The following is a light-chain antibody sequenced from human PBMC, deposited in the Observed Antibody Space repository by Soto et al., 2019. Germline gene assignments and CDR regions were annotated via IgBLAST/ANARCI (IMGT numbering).Light chain of an antibody. J-gene: IGKJ1*01. CDR3: QQYGDMWT. CDR1: QSVSGSY. V-gene: IGKV3-20*01. CDR2: YAS. Sequence: EIVLTQSPGTLSLSPGERATLSCRASQSVSGSYLAWYQQKPGQAPRLLIYYASSRATGIPDRFSGSGSGTDFTLTINRLEPEDFAVYFCQQYGDMWTFGQGTKVDIK.